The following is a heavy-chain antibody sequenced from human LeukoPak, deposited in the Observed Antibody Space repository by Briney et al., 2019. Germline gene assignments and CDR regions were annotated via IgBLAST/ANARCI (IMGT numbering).Heavy chain of an antibody. CDR2: IYSGGST. Sequence: GRSLRLSCAASGFTVSSKYMSWVRQAPGKGLEWVSVIYSGGSTYYADSVKGRFTISRDNSKNTVYLQMNSLRAEDTAVYYCARDCSASSSDYYPLGYWGQGTLVTVSS. CDR3: ARDCSASSSDYYPLGY. J-gene: IGHJ4*02. CDR1: GFTVSSKY. V-gene: IGHV3-66*01. D-gene: IGHD3-22*01.